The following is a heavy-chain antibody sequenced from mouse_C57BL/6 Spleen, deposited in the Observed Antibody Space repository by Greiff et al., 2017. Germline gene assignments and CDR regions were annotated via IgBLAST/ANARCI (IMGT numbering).Heavy chain of an antibody. CDR1: GYTFTDSY. Sequence: EVQLQQSGPVLVKPGASVKMSCKASGYTFTDSYMNWVKQSHGKSLEWIGVINPYNGGTSYNEKFKGKATLTVDKSSSTTYMELNSLRSEDSAVYYCAREGSSHRYCDVWGTGTTVTVSS. V-gene: IGHV1-19*01. D-gene: IGHD1-1*01. CDR2: INPYNGGT. J-gene: IGHJ1*03. CDR3: AREGSSHRYCDV.